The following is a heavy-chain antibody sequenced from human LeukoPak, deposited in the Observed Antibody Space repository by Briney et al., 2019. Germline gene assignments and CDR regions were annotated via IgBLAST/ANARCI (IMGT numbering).Heavy chain of an antibody. Sequence: SVKVSCKASGGSFSSYAISWVRQAPGQGLEWMGGIIPLFGAPNYAQKFQGRVTITADKSTTTAYMELSSLRSEDTAVYYCAGDNSVGDIAWWFDPWGQGTLVTVSS. D-gene: IGHD3-16*02. V-gene: IGHV1-69*06. CDR1: GGSFSSYA. J-gene: IGHJ5*02. CDR3: AGDNSVGDIAWWFDP. CDR2: IIPLFGAP.